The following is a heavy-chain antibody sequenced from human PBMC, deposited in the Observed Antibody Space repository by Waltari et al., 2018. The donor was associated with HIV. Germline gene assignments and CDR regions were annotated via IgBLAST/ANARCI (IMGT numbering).Heavy chain of an antibody. CDR3: ARAQYYYDSSGYYYGDYGMDV. V-gene: IGHV1-2*02. Sequence: QVQLVQSGAEVKKPAASVKVSCKASGYTFPGYYMHWVRRAPGQGLEWMGWINPNSGGTNYAQKFQGRVTMTRDTSISTAYMELSRLRSDDTAVYYCARAQYYYDSSGYYYGDYGMDVWGQGTTVTVSS. D-gene: IGHD3-22*01. CDR2: INPNSGGT. CDR1: GYTFPGYY. J-gene: IGHJ6*02.